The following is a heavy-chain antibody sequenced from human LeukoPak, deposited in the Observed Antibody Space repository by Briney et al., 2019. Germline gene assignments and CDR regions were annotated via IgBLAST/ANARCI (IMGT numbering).Heavy chain of an antibody. V-gene: IGHV4-59*01. CDR3: ARAPAAGPSYYYGMDV. J-gene: IGHJ6*04. CDR1: GGSISGYY. D-gene: IGHD6-13*01. CDR2: IYYSGST. Sequence: SETLSLTCTVSGGSISGYYWSWIRQPPGKGLEWIGYIYYSGSTNYNPSLKSRVTISVDTSKNQFSLKLSSVTAADTAVYYCARAPAAGPSYYYGMDVWGKGTTVTVSS.